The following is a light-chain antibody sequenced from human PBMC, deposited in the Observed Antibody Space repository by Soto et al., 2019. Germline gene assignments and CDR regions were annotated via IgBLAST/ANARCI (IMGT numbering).Light chain of an antibody. Sequence: DIQMTQSPSSLSASVGDRVTITCRASQSISSYLYWYQQKPGKAPKLLIYAASSLQSGVPSRFSSSGSGTDFTLTISSLQHEDFVTYYCQQSYSTPPYTFGQGTKLEIK. V-gene: IGKV1-39*01. J-gene: IGKJ2*01. CDR1: QSISSY. CDR2: AAS. CDR3: QQSYSTPPYT.